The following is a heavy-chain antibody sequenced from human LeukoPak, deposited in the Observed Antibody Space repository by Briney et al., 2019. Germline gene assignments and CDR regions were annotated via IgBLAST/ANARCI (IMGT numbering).Heavy chain of an antibody. CDR2: IFGSGGSA. V-gene: IGHV3-23*01. D-gene: IGHD6-19*01. CDR3: GKTTTGYSSGRNPAWPVDY. Sequence: PGGSLRLSCTASGFTFSSYAMYWVRQAPGKGLEWVSGIFGSGGSAHYADSAKGRFTISRDNSQNTVYLQMNSLRAEDTAVYYCGKTTTGYSSGRNPAWPVDYWGQGTLVTVSP. J-gene: IGHJ4*02. CDR1: GFTFSSYA.